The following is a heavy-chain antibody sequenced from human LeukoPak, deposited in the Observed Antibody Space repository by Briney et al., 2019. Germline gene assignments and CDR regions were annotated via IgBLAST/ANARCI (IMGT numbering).Heavy chain of an antibody. V-gene: IGHV3-7*05. D-gene: IGHD6-6*01. CDR1: GFTFSSYW. J-gene: IGHJ6*02. Sequence: PGGSLRLSCAASGFTFSSYWMSWDRQAPGRGLEWVANIKQDGSEEVYVGSVKGRFTISRDNAKNSLFLQMNTLRAEDTAVYYCARDPYSSTWSYGMDVWGQGTTVTVSS. CDR3: ARDPYSSTWSYGMDV. CDR2: IKQDGSEE.